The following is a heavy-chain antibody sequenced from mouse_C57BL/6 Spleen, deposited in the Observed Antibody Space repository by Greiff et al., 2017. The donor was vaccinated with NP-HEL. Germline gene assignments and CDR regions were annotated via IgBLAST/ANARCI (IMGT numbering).Heavy chain of an antibody. J-gene: IGHJ4*01. Sequence: QVQLQQPGAELVMPGASVKLSCKASGYTFTSYWMHWVKQRPGQGLEWIGEIDPSDSYTNYNQKFKGKSTLTVDKSSSTAYMELRSLTSEDSAVYYCARKIGGNKNFAMDYWGQGTSVTVSS. CDR1: GYTFTSYW. V-gene: IGHV1-69*01. CDR2: IDPSDSYT. CDR3: ARKIGGNKNFAMDY. D-gene: IGHD2-1*01.